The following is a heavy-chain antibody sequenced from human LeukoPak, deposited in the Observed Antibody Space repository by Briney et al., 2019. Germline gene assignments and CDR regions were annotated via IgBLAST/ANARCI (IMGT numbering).Heavy chain of an antibody. V-gene: IGHV4-39*01. CDR1: GGSISSSSYY. Sequence: SETLSLTCTVSGGSISSSSYYWGWIRQPPGKGLEWIGCIYYSGSTYYNPSLKSRVTISVDTSKNQFSLKLSSVTAADTAVYYCARLDPPGYGSGTPFDPWGQGTLVTVSS. D-gene: IGHD3-10*01. J-gene: IGHJ5*02. CDR3: ARLDPPGYGSGTPFDP. CDR2: IYYSGST.